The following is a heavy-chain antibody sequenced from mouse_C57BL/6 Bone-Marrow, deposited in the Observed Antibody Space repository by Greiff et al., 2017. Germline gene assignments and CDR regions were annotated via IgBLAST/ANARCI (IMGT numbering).Heavy chain of an antibody. CDR1: GYAFSSSW. CDR2: LYPGDGDT. D-gene: IGHD1-1*01. V-gene: IGHV1-82*01. Sequence: QVQLQQSGPELVKPGASVKISCKASGYAFSSSWMNWVKQRPGKGLEWIGRLYPGDGDTNYNGKFKGKATLTADKSYSPAYMQLSSLTSEDSAVYFCARSRVYYYGSSYVHWYFDVWGTGTTVTVSS. CDR3: ARSRVYYYGSSYVHWYFDV. J-gene: IGHJ1*03.